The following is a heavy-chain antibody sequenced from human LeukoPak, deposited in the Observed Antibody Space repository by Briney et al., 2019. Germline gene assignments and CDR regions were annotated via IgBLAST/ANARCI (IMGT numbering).Heavy chain of an antibody. V-gene: IGHV3-30*02. CDR2: IRYDGSNK. CDR3: AKDKTRYCSSTSCYSDFDY. J-gene: IGHJ4*02. D-gene: IGHD2-2*02. Sequence: GGSLRLSCAASGFTLTNYGIHWVHQAPGKGLEWVAFIRYDGSNKYYADSVKGRFTISRDNSKNTLYLQMNSLRAEDTAVYYCAKDKTRYCSSTSCYSDFDYWGQGTLVTVSS. CDR1: GFTLTNYG.